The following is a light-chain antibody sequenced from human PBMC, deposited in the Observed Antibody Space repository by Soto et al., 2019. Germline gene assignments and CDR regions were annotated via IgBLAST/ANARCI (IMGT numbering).Light chain of an antibody. V-gene: IGKV3-11*01. CDR1: QSVGIH. Sequence: EVVLTQSPGTLSLSPGERATLSCRASQSVGIHLAWYQQKPGRAPRLLIYEASNRATGIPARLSGSGSGTDFVLTITSLEPEDFAVYYCQPRYNWPPLTFGGGTKVEIK. CDR3: QPRYNWPPLT. CDR2: EAS. J-gene: IGKJ4*01.